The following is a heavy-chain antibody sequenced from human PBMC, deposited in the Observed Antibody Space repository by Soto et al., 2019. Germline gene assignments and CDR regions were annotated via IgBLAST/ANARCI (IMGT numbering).Heavy chain of an antibody. J-gene: IGHJ3*02. CDR3: ARDVLLWFGPTLGAFDI. CDR2: IIPILGIA. Sequence: SVKVSCKASGGTFSSYTISWVRQAPGQGLEWMGRIIPILGIANYAQKFQGRVTMTTDTSTSTAYMELRSLRSDDTAVYYCARDVLLWFGPTLGAFDIWGQGTMVTVSS. V-gene: IGHV1-69*04. D-gene: IGHD3-10*01. CDR1: GGTFSSYT.